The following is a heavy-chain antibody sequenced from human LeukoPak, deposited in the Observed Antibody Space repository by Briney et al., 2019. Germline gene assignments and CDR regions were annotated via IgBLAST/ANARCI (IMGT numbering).Heavy chain of an antibody. CDR3: ARGCSSTSCYDGAGYFDY. V-gene: IGHV3-23*01. Sequence: PGGSLRLSCAASGFTFSSYAMSWVRQAPGKGLEWVSAITGSSDTTFYADSVKGRFTISRDNSKNTLYLQMNSLRAEDTAVYYCARGCSSTSCYDGAGYFDYWGQGTLVTVSS. J-gene: IGHJ4*02. CDR1: GFTFSSYA. CDR2: ITGSSDTT. D-gene: IGHD2-2*01.